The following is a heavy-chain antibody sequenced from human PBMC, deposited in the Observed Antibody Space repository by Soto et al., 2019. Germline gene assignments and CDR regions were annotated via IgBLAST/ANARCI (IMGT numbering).Heavy chain of an antibody. CDR2: IRKKANSYTT. J-gene: IGHJ5*02. V-gene: IGHV3-72*01. CDR3: ARHPERIAEIGWFDP. CDR1: GFTFSDHY. D-gene: IGHD6-13*01. Sequence: GGSLRLSCAASGFTFSDHYMDWVRQPPGKGLEWVGRIRKKANSYTTEYAASVKGRFTISRDDSKNSLYLQMNSLRAEDTAVYYCARHPERIAEIGWFDPWGQGPLVTVSS.